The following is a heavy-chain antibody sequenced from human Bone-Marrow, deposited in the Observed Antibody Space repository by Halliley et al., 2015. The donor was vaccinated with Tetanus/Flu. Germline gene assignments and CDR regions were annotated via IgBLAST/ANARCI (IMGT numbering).Heavy chain of an antibody. CDR2: IYPGDSDT. Sequence: MQLVQSGAEVKKPGESLKISCKVSGYRFTNYWIGWVRQMPGKGLEWMGIIYPGDSDTFYSPSFQGRVTMSVDRSISTAYLQWSSLKASDTPMYYCARLRGATPLPPPKGGMDVWGQGTPVSVSS. J-gene: IGHJ6*02. CDR1: GYRFTNYW. CDR3: ARLRGATPLPPPKGGMDV. D-gene: IGHD2-15*01. V-gene: IGHV5-51*03.